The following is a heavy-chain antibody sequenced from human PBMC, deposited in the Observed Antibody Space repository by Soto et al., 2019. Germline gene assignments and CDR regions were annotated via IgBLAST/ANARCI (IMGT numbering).Heavy chain of an antibody. V-gene: IGHV4-59*01. Sequence: QVQLQESGPGLVKPSETLSLTCTVSGGSISSYYWSWIRQPPGKGLEWIGYIYYSGSTNYNPSLKSRVTISVDTSKNQFSLKLSSVTAADTAVYYCARVAPPRGELGYHFDYWGQGTLVTVSS. CDR2: IYYSGST. CDR1: GGSISSYY. J-gene: IGHJ4*02. D-gene: IGHD1-26*01. CDR3: ARVAPPRGELGYHFDY.